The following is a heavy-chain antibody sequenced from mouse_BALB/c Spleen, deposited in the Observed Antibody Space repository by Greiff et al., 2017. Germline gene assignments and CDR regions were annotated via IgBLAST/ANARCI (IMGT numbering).Heavy chain of an antibody. CDR1: GFTFSDYY. CDR2: ISDGGSYT. Sequence: VQGVESGGGLVKPGGSLKLSCAASGFTFSDYYMYWVRQTPEKRLEWVATISDGGSYTYYPDSVKGRFTISRDNAKNNLYLQMSSLKSEDTAMYYCARDREITTFAYWGQGTLVTVSA. V-gene: IGHV5-4*02. CDR3: ARDREITTFAY. D-gene: IGHD2-4*01. J-gene: IGHJ3*01.